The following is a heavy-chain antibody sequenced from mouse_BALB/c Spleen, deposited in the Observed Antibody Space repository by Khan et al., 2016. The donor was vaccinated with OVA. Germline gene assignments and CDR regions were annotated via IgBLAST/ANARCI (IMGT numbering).Heavy chain of an antibody. D-gene: IGHD2-10*02. CDR2: IRSKSNNYAT. CDR1: GFTFNTYA. J-gene: IGHJ4*01. CDR3: VRPYGNYGYYAMDY. Sequence: EVQLVESGGGLVQPKGSLKLSCAASGFTFNTYAMNWVRQAPGKGLEWVARIRSKSNNYATYYADSVKDRFIISRDDSQSMLYLHMNNLKTEDTAIYDCVRPYGNYGYYAMDYWGHGTSVTVSS. V-gene: IGHV10-1*02.